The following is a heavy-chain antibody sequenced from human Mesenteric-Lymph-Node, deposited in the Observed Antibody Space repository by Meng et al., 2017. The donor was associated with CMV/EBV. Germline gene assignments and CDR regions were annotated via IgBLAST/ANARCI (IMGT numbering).Heavy chain of an antibody. CDR1: GFTFSSYS. J-gene: IGHJ4*02. CDR2: TSSSSDYI. V-gene: IGHV3-21*01. CDR3: ASALGSLSYYDSSGALFDY. D-gene: IGHD3-22*01. Sequence: GESLKISCVASGFTFSSYSMNWVRQAPGKGLEWVSSTSSSSDYIYYADSVRGRFTISRDNAENSLYLQMNGLRAEDTAVYYCASALGSLSYYDSSGALFDYWGQGALVTVSS.